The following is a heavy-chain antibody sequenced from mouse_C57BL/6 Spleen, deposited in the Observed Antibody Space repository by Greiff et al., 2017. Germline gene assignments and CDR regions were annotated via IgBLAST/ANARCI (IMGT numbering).Heavy chain of an antibody. J-gene: IGHJ4*01. CDR1: GFSLTSYG. V-gene: IGHV2-3*01. D-gene: IGHD2-5*01. CDR3: AKESNYRAMDY. CDR2: IWGDGGT. Sequence: QVQLKESGPGLVAPSQSLSITCTVSGFSLTSYGVSWVRQPPGKGLEWLGVIWGDGGTNYHSALISRLSISKDNSKSQVFLKLNSLKTDDTATYYCAKESNYRAMDYWGQGTSVTVSS.